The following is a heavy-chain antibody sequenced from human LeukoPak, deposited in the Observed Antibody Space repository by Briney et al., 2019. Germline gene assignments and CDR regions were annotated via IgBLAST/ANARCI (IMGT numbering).Heavy chain of an antibody. CDR3: VREWAARPPLGY. CDR2: INPNSGGT. D-gene: IGHD6-6*01. CDR1: GYTFTGYY. Sequence: EASVKVSCKASGYTFTGYYMHWVRQAPGQGLEWMGWINPNSGGTNYAQKFQGRVTMTRDTSISTAYMELSGLRSDDTAVYYCVREWAARPPLGYWGQGTLVTVSS. J-gene: IGHJ4*02. V-gene: IGHV1-2*02.